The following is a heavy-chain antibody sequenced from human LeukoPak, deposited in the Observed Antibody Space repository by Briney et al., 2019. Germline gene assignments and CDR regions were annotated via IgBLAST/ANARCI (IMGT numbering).Heavy chain of an antibody. CDR2: ISVRGGST. V-gene: IGHV3-23*01. CDR1: GFTFSSYA. J-gene: IGHJ4*02. CDR3: AKEFGITMIVVVITYFDY. Sequence: PGGSLRLSCAASGFTFSSYAMSWVRQAPGKGLEWVSGISVRGGSTYYADSVKGRFTISRDNSKNTLYLQMNSLRAEDTAVYYCAKEFGITMIVVVITYFDYWGQGTLVTVSS. D-gene: IGHD3-22*01.